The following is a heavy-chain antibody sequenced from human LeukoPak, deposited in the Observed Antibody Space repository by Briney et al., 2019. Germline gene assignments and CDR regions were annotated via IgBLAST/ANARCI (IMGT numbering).Heavy chain of an antibody. CDR1: GLTFNTYS. Sequence: GGSLRLSCTASGLTFNTYSMNWVRQAPGKGLEWVSYISSSSSTIYYADSVKGRFTISRDDAKNSPYLQMNSLRADDTAVYYCARRTYGDYWGQGTLVTVSS. CDR2: ISSSSSTI. V-gene: IGHV3-48*01. CDR3: ARRTYGDY. D-gene: IGHD4-17*01. J-gene: IGHJ4*02.